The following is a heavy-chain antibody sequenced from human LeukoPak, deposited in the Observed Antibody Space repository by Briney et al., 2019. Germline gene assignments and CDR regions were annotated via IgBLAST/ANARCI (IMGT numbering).Heavy chain of an antibody. CDR3: ARASGRYSPGIYDY. CDR1: GFTFSSYG. Sequence: GGSLRLSCAASGFTFSSYGMHWVRQAPGKGLEWVAVIWYDGSNKYYADSVKGRFTISRDNSKNTLYLQMNSLRAEDTAVYYCARASGRYSPGIYDYWGQGTLVSVSS. D-gene: IGHD1-26*01. J-gene: IGHJ4*02. CDR2: IWYDGSNK. V-gene: IGHV3-33*01.